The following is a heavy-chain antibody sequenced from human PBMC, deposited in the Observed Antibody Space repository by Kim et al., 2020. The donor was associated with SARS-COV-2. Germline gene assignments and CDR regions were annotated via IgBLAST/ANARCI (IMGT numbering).Heavy chain of an antibody. CDR1: GGSISSSSYY. J-gene: IGHJ6*02. CDR3: ARHSQGSYFEWIFAYYGMDV. CDR2: IYYSGRT. D-gene: IGHD3-9*01. Sequence: SETLSLTCTVSGGSISSSSYYWGWIRQPPGKGREWIGSIYYSGRTYYNPSLKSRVTIPVDTSKNLFSLKLSPVTAADTAVYYCARHSQGSYFEWIFAYYGMDVWGQGTTVTVSS. V-gene: IGHV4-39*01.